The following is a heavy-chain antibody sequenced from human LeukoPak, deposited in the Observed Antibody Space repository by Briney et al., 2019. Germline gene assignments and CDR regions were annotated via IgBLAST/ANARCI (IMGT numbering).Heavy chain of an antibody. CDR3: ARRVLRGPYWA. Sequence: SETLSLTCAVSGGSITSANWWSWVRQSPGRGLEWIGEIYHTGNTNYNPSLNSRVSISLDTSKNQFSLRLTSVTAADTAVCYCARRVLRGPYWAWGQGTLVTVSS. CDR1: GGSITSANW. J-gene: IGHJ4*02. D-gene: IGHD2-15*01. V-gene: IGHV4-4*02. CDR2: IYHTGNT.